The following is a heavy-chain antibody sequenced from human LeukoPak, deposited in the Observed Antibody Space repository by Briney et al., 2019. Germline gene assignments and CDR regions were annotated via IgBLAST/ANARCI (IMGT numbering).Heavy chain of an antibody. D-gene: IGHD5-12*01. V-gene: IGHV1-69*13. CDR3: ASPLLERGYSGYEGPNRADAFDI. Sequence: ASVKVSCKVSGYTLTELSMHWVRQAPGQGLEWMGGIIPIFGTANYAQKFQGRVTITADESTSTAYMELSSLRSEDTAVYYCASPLLERGYSGYEGPNRADAFDIWGQGTMVTVSS. CDR1: GYTLTELS. J-gene: IGHJ3*02. CDR2: IIPIFGTA.